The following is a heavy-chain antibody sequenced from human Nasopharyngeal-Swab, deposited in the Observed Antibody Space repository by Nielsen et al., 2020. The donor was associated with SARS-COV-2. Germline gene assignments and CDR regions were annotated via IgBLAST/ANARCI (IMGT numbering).Heavy chain of an antibody. J-gene: IGHJ3*01. V-gene: IGHV3-30*18. CDR2: ISYDGSNK. CDR3: AKSQLLIYDVFNL. CDR1: GFTFSSYG. Sequence: GESLKISCAASGFTFSSYGMHWVRQAPGKGLEWVAVISYDGSNKYYADSVKGRFTISRDNAKNSLYLQMNSLRAEDTALYCCAKSQLLIYDVFNLWGQGTMVTVSS. D-gene: IGHD5-12*01.